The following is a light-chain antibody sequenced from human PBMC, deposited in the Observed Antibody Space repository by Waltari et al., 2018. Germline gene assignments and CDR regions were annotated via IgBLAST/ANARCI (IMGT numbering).Light chain of an antibody. Sequence: DIQMTQSPTSLSASVGDRITITCQASQDISNYLSWYQQKPGKSPKLLTYDASNLEAGAPSRFSGSGSGTDVTFTISSLQAEDIATYYCQQYNNFPTFGQGTRL. CDR2: DAS. CDR3: QQYNNFPT. CDR1: QDISNY. V-gene: IGKV1-33*01. J-gene: IGKJ5*01.